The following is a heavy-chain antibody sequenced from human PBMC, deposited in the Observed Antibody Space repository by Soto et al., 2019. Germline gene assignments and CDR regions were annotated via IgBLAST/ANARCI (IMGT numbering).Heavy chain of an antibody. D-gene: IGHD3-22*01. J-gene: IGHJ5*02. CDR2: IIPIFGTA. Sequence: SVKVSSKASAGTFSSNAIIWVGRAPGQGRGGMGGIIPIFGTATYSQKFEGRVTITADKSTSTAYMELSSLRSEDTAAYYCARRYSSGYYYKGSDNWFDPWGQGTLVTVSS. CDR1: AGTFSSNA. V-gene: IGHV1-69*06. CDR3: ARRYSSGYYYKGSDNWFDP.